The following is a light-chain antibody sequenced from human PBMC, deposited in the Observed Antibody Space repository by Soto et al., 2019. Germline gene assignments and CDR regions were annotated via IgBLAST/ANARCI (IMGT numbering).Light chain of an antibody. CDR1: QTLRNT. CDR3: QQHNAWPLT. V-gene: IGKV3-15*01. Sequence: IVLTQSPGTLSVSPGERVILSCRASQTLRNTLAWYQQKPGQAPRLLIYGGFTRATGIPARFSGSGSGTEFTLTITSLQSEDFAIYYCQQHNAWPLTFGPGTKLDLK. J-gene: IGKJ3*01. CDR2: GGF.